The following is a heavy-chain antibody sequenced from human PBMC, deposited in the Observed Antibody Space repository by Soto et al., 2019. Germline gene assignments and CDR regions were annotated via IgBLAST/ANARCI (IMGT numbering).Heavy chain of an antibody. J-gene: IGHJ4*02. V-gene: IGHV3-74*01. CDR2: INADGSTT. CDR1: GFTFSSYW. Sequence: DVQLVESGGGLAQPGGSLRLSCVGSGFTFSSYWMHWVRQAPGKGLVWVSRINADGSTTNYADSVKGRFTVSRDNAQHTVYLQMNSLRDEDTAVYFCARAGWYRFASWGQGTLLTVSP. CDR3: ARAGWYRFAS. D-gene: IGHD2-15*01.